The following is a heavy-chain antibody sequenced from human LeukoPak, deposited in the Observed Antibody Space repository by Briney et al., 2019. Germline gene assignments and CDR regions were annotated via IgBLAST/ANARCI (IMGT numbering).Heavy chain of an antibody. CDR3: ARDRGSYLGWFDP. V-gene: IGHV3-48*01. CDR1: GFTFSSYS. D-gene: IGHD1-26*01. J-gene: IGHJ5*02. CDR2: ISSSSSTI. Sequence: PGGSLRLSCAASGFTFSSYSMNWVRQAPGKGLEWVSYISSSSSTIYYADSVKGRFTISRDNAKNSLYLQMNSLRAEDTAVYYCARDRGSYLGWFDPWGQGTLVTVSS.